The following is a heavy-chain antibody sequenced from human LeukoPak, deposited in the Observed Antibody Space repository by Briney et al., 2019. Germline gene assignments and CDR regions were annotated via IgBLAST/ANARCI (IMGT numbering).Heavy chain of an antibody. CDR2: INHSGST. V-gene: IGHV4-34*01. J-gene: IGHJ6*02. CDR1: GGSFSGYY. D-gene: IGHD2-15*01. CDR3: ARAKRCCSGGSCPTRYYYGMDV. Sequence: PSETLSLTCAVYGGSFSGYYWSWIRQPPGKGLEWIGEINHSGSTNYNPSLKSRVTISVDTSKNQFSLKLSSVTAADTAVYYCARAKRCCSGGSCPTRYYYGMDVWGQGTTVTVSS.